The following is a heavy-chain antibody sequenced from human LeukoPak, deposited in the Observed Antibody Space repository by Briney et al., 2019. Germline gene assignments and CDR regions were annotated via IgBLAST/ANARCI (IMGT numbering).Heavy chain of an antibody. CDR3: ARGPSCGGDCYFAY. V-gene: IGHV4-4*07. J-gene: IGHJ4*02. CDR1: GGSISSYY. Sequence: SETLSLTCTVSGGSISSYYWSWIRQPAGKGLEWIGRIYTSGSTYYNPSLKSRVTMSVDTSKNQFSLKLSSVTAADTAVYFCARGPSCGGDCYFAYWGQGTLVTVSS. D-gene: IGHD2-21*02. CDR2: IYTSGST.